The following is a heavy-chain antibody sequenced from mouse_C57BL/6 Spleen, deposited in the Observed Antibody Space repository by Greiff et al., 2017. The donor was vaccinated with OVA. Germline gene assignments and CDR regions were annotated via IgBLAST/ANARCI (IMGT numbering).Heavy chain of an antibody. J-gene: IGHJ4*01. Sequence: QVQLQQPGTELVKPGASVKLSCKASGYTFTSYWMHWVKQRPGQGLEWIGNINPSNGGTNYNEKFKSKATLTVDKSSSTAYMQLSSLTSEDSAVYYCARSNRGSMGYYAMDYWGQGTSVTVSS. CDR2: INPSNGGT. V-gene: IGHV1-53*01. CDR3: ARSNRGSMGYYAMDY. D-gene: IGHD1-1*01. CDR1: GYTFTSYW.